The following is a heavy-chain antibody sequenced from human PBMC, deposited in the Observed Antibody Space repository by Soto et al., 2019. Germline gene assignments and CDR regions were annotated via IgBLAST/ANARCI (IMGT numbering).Heavy chain of an antibody. CDR3: ATGYCSSTSCYEGYYYYYMAV. Sequence: ASVKVSCKVSGYTLTELSMHWVRQAPGKGLEWMGGFDPEDGETIYAQKFQGRVTMTEDTSTDTAYMELSSLRSEDTAVYYCATGYCSSTSCYEGYYYYYMAVWGKGTTVTVSS. CDR1: GYTLTELS. CDR2: FDPEDGET. J-gene: IGHJ6*03. D-gene: IGHD2-2*03. V-gene: IGHV1-24*01.